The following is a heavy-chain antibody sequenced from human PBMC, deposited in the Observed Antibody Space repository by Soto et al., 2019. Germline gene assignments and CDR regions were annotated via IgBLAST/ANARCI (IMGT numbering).Heavy chain of an antibody. D-gene: IGHD4-17*01. CDR2: IHPTSGGT. J-gene: IGHJ4*02. CDR3: AREYHGNGDYDY. V-gene: IGHV1-2*04. Sequence: QVQLVQSGAEVKKPGASVKVSCKAAGYTFTDYYMHWVRQAPGQGLEWMGWIHPTSGGTKYAQKFQGWVTMTRDTSISTAYMELNRLKSDDTAVYYCAREYHGNGDYDYWGQGTLVTVSS. CDR1: GYTFTDYY.